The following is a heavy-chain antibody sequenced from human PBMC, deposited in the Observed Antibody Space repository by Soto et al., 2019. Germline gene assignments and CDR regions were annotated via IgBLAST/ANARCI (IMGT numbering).Heavy chain of an antibody. Sequence: QVQLVESGGGVVQPGRSLRLSCAGSGFTFSSYAMHWVRQAPGKGLEWVAVIFHDGSDEYYADSVKGRLTVSRDNSKNALNLHLNSLKHEDTAVYYCVTAYTYGPDAFDIWGQGTMVTVTT. CDR1: GFTFSSYA. J-gene: IGHJ3*02. CDR2: IFHDGSDE. D-gene: IGHD5-18*01. V-gene: IGHV3-30-3*01. CDR3: VTAYTYGPDAFDI.